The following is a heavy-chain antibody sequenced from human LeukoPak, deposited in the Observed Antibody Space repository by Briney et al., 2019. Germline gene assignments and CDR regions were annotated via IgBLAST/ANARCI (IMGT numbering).Heavy chain of an antibody. CDR2: ISAYNGNT. J-gene: IGHJ6*02. V-gene: IGHV1-18*01. D-gene: IGHD4-23*01. CDR1: GYTFTSYG. Sequence: GASVKVSCKASGYTFTSYGISWVRQAPGQGLEWMGWISAYNGNTNYAQKLQGRVTMTTDTSTSTAYMELRSLRSDDTAVYYCARDPPTTVVTRDYYYGMDVWGQGTTVTVSS. CDR3: ARDPPTTVVTRDYYYGMDV.